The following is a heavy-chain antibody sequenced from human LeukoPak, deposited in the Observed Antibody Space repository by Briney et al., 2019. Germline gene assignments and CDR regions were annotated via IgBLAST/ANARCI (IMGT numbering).Heavy chain of an antibody. J-gene: IGHJ3*02. CDR3: ARHTGSGSYYGLDAFDI. CDR1: GYSFTTYW. Sequence: GESLKISCKGSGYSFTTYWITWVRQMPGKGLEWMGRIDPSDSYTNYSPSFQGHVTILPDKSISTAYLQWSSLKASDTAMYYCARHTGSGSYYGLDAFDIWGQGTMVTVSS. D-gene: IGHD3-10*01. V-gene: IGHV5-10-1*01. CDR2: IDPSDSYT.